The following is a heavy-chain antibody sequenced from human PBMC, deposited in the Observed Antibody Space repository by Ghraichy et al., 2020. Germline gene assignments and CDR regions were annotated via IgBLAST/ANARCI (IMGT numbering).Heavy chain of an antibody. V-gene: IGHV3-23*01. CDR3: AKEVAARTPHNFDY. CDR2: ISGSGGST. CDR1: GFSFSSHA. Sequence: GGSLRLSCAASGFSFSSHAMSWVRQAPGKGLEWVSSISGSGGSTYYADSVKGRFTISRDNSKNTLYLQMISLRAEDTAVYYCAKEVAARTPHNFDYWGQGTLVTVSS. J-gene: IGHJ4*02. D-gene: IGHD6-6*01.